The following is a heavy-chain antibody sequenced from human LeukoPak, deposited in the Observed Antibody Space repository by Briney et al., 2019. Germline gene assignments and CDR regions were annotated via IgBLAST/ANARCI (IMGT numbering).Heavy chain of an antibody. CDR1: GFTFGGFG. CDR2: ISDTSSLT. CDR3: AKVIRGGYGMDV. V-gene: IGHV3-48*02. Sequence: GRSLRLSCAASGFTFGGFGMIWVRQAPGKGLEWVSYISDTSSLTDYADSVKGRFTISRDNAKKSLSLQLNSLRDEDSAVYFCAKVIRGGYGMDVWGQGTTVTVSS. J-gene: IGHJ6*02. D-gene: IGHD3-10*01.